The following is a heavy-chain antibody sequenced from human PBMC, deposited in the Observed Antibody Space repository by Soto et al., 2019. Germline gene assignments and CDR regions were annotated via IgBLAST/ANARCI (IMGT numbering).Heavy chain of an antibody. D-gene: IGHD4-17*01. CDR2: IYPGDSDT. CDR3: ARRKATVTNYYYYYGMDV. CDR1: GYSFTSCW. Sequence: GESLKISCKGSGYSFTSCWIGWVRQMPGKGLEWMGIIYPGDSDTRYSPSFQGQVTISADKSISTAYLQWSSLKASDTAMYYCARRKATVTNYYYYYGMDVWGQGTTVTVSS. J-gene: IGHJ6*02. V-gene: IGHV5-51*01.